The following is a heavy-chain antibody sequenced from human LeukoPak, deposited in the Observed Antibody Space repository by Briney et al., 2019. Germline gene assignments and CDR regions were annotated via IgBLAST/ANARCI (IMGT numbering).Heavy chain of an antibody. CDR3: ARGDYGSTWYDFFFDY. D-gene: IGHD6-13*01. CDR2: ISYNGNDK. J-gene: IGHJ4*02. V-gene: IGHV3-30-3*01. Sequence: GWSLRLSFAASGFTFNNYALHWVRQPPGKGLEWVSVISYNGNDKYYTDSVKGRFTISRDNSNNTLYLQMNSLRGEDTAVYYCARGDYGSTWYDFFFDYWGQGILVTVSS. CDR1: GFTFNNYA.